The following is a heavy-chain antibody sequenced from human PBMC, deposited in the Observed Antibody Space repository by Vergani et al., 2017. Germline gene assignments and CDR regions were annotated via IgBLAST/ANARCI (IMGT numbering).Heavy chain of an antibody. D-gene: IGHD3-9*01. Sequence: VQLLESGGGLVQPGGSLRLSCAASGFTFSSYAMHWVRQAPGKGLEWVAVISYDGSNKYYADSVKGRFTISRDNSKNTLYLQMNSLRAEDTAVYYCAREDSYYDILTGGMDVWGQGTTVTVSS. CDR2: ISYDGSNK. V-gene: IGHV3-30-3*01. CDR3: AREDSYYDILTGGMDV. J-gene: IGHJ6*02. CDR1: GFTFSSYA.